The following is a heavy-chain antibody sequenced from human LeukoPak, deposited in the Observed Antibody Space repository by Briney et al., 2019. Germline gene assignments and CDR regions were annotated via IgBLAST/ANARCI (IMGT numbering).Heavy chain of an antibody. CDR2: MNPNSGNT. CDR3: ARVVEQWLVGYYYYYMDV. J-gene: IGHJ6*03. Sequence: ASVKVSCKASGGTFSSYDINWVRQATGQGLEWMGWMNPNSGNTGYAQKFQGRVTITRNTSISTAYMELSSLRSEDTAVYYCARVVEQWLVGYYYYYMDVWGKGTTVTVSS. V-gene: IGHV1-8*03. CDR1: GGTFSSYD. D-gene: IGHD6-19*01.